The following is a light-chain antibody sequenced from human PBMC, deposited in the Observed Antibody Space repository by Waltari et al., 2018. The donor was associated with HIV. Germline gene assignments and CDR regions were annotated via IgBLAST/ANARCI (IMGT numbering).Light chain of an antibody. V-gene: IGKV2-28*01. CDR3: MQSLQVPLT. Sequence: DIVLTQSPLSLPVTPGEPDSLSCTPSQSLLHSSGFNYLDSYLQKPGQSPQLLIYLGSHRASGVSDRFSGGGSGTHFTLNLTRVEAEDVGFYFCMQSLQVPLTFGGGTKV. CDR1: QSLLHSSGFNY. CDR2: LGS. J-gene: IGKJ4*01.